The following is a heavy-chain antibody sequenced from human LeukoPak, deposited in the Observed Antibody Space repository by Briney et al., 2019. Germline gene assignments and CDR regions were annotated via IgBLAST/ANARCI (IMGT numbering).Heavy chain of an antibody. D-gene: IGHD3-10*01. Sequence: SQTLSLTCAISGDSVSSNSAAWNWIRQSPSRGLEWLGRTYYRSKWYNDYAVSVKSRITINPDTSKNQFSLQLNSVTPEDTAVYYCARVNNGWGLKDYYYYMDVWGKGTTVTVSS. J-gene: IGHJ6*03. CDR2: TYYRSKWYN. V-gene: IGHV6-1*01. CDR1: GDSVSSNSAA. CDR3: ARVNNGWGLKDYYYYMDV.